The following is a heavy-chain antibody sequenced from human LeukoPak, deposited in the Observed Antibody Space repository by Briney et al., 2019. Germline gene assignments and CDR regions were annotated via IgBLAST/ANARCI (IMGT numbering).Heavy chain of an antibody. CDR1: GFTFSSYG. V-gene: IGHV3-33*06. CDR3: AKESLTGDEALDY. J-gene: IGHJ4*02. Sequence: GGSLRLSCSASGFTFSSYGMHLVRPAPGKGLEWVAVIWYDGSNKYYADSVKGRFTISRDNSKNTLYLQMSSLRAEDRAVYYCAKESLTGDEALDYWGQGELVTVSS. CDR2: IWYDGSNK. D-gene: IGHD7-27*01.